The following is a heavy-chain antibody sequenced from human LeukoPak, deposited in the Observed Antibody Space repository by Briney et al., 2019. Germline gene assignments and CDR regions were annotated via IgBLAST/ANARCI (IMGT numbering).Heavy chain of an antibody. CDR3: ASRQGYYYDSSGYYWYY. CDR2: ISGSGGST. D-gene: IGHD3-22*01. CDR1: GFTFSSYA. Sequence: GGSLRLSCAASGFTFSSYAMSWVRQAPGKGLEWVSAISGSGGSTYYADSVKGRFTISRDNSKNTLYLQMSSLRAEDTAVYYCASRQGYYYDSSGYYWYYWGQGTLVTVSS. V-gene: IGHV3-23*01. J-gene: IGHJ4*02.